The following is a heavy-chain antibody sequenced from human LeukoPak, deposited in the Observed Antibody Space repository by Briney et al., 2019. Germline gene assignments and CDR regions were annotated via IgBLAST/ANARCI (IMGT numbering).Heavy chain of an antibody. CDR1: GFTFSSHS. D-gene: IGHD5-12*01. CDR3: ARDGSGYSGYGDFDY. CDR2: ISSSSSYI. J-gene: IGHJ4*02. Sequence: GGSLRLSCAASGFTFSSHSMNWVRQAPGKGLEWVSSISSSSSYIYYADSVKGRFTISRDNAKNSLFLQMNSLRAEDTAVYYCARDGSGYSGYGDFDYWGQGTLVTVSS. V-gene: IGHV3-21*01.